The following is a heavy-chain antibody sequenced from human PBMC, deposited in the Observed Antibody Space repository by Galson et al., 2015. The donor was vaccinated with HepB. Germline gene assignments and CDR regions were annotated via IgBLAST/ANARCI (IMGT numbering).Heavy chain of an antibody. CDR1: GGTLSSYA. Sequence: SVKVSCKASGGTLSSYAISWVRQAPGQGLEWMGGIIPIFGTANYAQKFQGRVTITADESTSTAYMELSSLRSEDTAVYYCARGYSSSFPRAFDIWGQGTMVTVSS. J-gene: IGHJ3*02. CDR2: IIPIFGTA. D-gene: IGHD6-6*01. V-gene: IGHV1-69*13. CDR3: ARGYSSSFPRAFDI.